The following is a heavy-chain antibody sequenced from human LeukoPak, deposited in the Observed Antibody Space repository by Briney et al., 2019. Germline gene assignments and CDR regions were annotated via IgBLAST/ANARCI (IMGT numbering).Heavy chain of an antibody. CDR2: IYYSGRT. CDR3: ARTLGDIVVVPAAMDFDY. CDR1: GGSISSSSYH. D-gene: IGHD2-2*01. V-gene: IGHV4-39*01. J-gene: IGHJ4*02. Sequence: PSETLSLTCTVSGGSISSSSYHWGRIRQPPGQGLVWIGCIYYSGRTYYNPSPKSRVTISVDTPKNQFSLKLSSVTAADTAVYYCARTLGDIVVVPAAMDFDYWGQGTLVTVSP.